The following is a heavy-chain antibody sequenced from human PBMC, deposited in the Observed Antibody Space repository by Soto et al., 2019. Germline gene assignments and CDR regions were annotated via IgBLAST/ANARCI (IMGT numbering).Heavy chain of an antibody. Sequence: ASVKVSCKASGGTFSSYAISWVRQAPGQGLEWMGGIIPIFGTANYAQKFQGRVTITADESTSTAYMELSSLRSEDTAVYYCGRGRSGQIVVFYWGQGTLVTVS. J-gene: IGHJ4*02. D-gene: IGHD1-26*01. CDR1: GGTFSSYA. CDR3: GRGRSGQIVVFY. V-gene: IGHV1-69*13. CDR2: IIPIFGTA.